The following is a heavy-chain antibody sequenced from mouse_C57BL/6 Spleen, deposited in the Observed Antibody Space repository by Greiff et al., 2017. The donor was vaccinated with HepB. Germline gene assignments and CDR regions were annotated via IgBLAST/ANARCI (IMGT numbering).Heavy chain of an antibody. Sequence: QVQLKQPGAELVKPGASVKMSCKASGYTFTSYWITWVKQRPGQGLEWIGDIYPGSGSTNYNEKFKSKATLTVDTSSSTAYMQLSSLTSEDSAVYYCARWGYGSIYAMDYWGQGTSVTVSS. CDR2: IYPGSGST. D-gene: IGHD1-1*01. CDR1: GYTFTSYW. CDR3: ARWGYGSIYAMDY. J-gene: IGHJ4*01. V-gene: IGHV1-55*01.